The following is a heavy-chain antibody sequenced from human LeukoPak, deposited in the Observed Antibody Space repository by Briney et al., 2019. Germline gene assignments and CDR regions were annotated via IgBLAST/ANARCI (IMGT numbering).Heavy chain of an antibody. D-gene: IGHD6-13*01. Sequence: SVPLSLTCTVSGGSISSYYWSWIRQPPGKGLEWLGYFYYSRSTNYNPSLKSRLTISVDTSKNQFSLKLSSVTAADTAVYYCARDLKQQLVLGAFDIWGQGTMVTVSS. V-gene: IGHV4-59*01. CDR1: GGSISSYY. CDR2: FYYSRST. J-gene: IGHJ3*02. CDR3: ARDLKQQLVLGAFDI.